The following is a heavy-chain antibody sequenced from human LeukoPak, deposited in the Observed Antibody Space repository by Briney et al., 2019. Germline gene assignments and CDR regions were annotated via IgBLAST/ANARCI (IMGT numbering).Heavy chain of an antibody. Sequence: GGSLRLSCAVWVFTFSSNWMSGVRQARGKGLEGVANINQGGSEKYYVDSLKGRFTISRDNAQNLLYLQMKSLRAEDTALYYCARDIGQLVSWGQGTLVTVSS. CDR3: ARDIGQLVS. CDR1: VFTFSSNW. J-gene: IGHJ4*02. CDR2: INQGGSEK. V-gene: IGHV3-7*01. D-gene: IGHD6-6*01.